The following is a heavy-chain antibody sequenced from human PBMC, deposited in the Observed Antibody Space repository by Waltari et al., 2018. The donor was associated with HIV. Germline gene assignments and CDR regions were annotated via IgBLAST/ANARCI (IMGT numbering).Heavy chain of an antibody. V-gene: IGHV1-2*02. Sequence: QVQLLQSGAEVKKPGASVKVSCKASGYNFSDYYIHWVRQAPGQGLEWVGWMNPKSGGWNYPQKFRGRVTVTRDTSINTAYMELSGLRSDDTAIYYCARALEWVKLEYFQHWGQGTLVTVSS. J-gene: IGHJ1*01. CDR1: GYNFSDYY. CDR3: ARALEWVKLEYFQH. CDR2: MNPKSGGW. D-gene: IGHD1-26*01.